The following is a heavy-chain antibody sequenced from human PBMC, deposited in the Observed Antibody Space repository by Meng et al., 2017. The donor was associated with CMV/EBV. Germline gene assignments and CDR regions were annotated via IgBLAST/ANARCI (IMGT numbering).Heavy chain of an antibody. CDR2: IYTSGST. D-gene: IGHD1-26*01. J-gene: IGHJ4*02. V-gene: IGHV4-61*02. Sequence: VQLQESGPGLVKTSQTLSLTCTVSGGAISSGSYYWSWIRQPAGKGLEWIGRIYTSGSTNYNPSLKSRVTISVDTSKNQFSLKLSSVTAADTAVYYCARERGSGSYPFDYWGQGTLVTVSS. CDR3: ARERGSGSYPFDY. CDR1: GGAISSGSYY.